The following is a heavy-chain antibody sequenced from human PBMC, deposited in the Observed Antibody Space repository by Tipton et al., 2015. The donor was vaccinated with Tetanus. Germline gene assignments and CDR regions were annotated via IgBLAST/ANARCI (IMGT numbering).Heavy chain of an antibody. CDR3: ARHFGEMLYAPFRFDP. Sequence: QSGAEVKKPGESLKISCKGAGYSFGIYWLAWVRQMPGKGLEWMGIIYPGDSDTRYSPSFEGQVTISVDKSIATAYLQWSSLKASDTAIYYCARHFGEMLYAPFRFDPWGQGTLVTVSS. J-gene: IGHJ5*02. CDR2: IYPGDSDT. V-gene: IGHV5-51*01. CDR1: GYSFGIYW. D-gene: IGHD3-3*01.